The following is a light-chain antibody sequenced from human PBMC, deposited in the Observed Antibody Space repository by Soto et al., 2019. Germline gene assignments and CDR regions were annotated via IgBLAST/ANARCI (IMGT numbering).Light chain of an antibody. CDR1: QSVLYSANNKNY. J-gene: IGKJ4*01. CDR3: QQYYISPLT. Sequence: DIVMTQSPDSLAVSLGERATINCKSSQSVLYSANNKNYLAWYQQKAGQPPKVLIYWASNRESGVPDRLSGSGSGTDLTLTISSLQAEGVAVYYGQQYYISPLTFGGGTKVEIK. V-gene: IGKV4-1*01. CDR2: WAS.